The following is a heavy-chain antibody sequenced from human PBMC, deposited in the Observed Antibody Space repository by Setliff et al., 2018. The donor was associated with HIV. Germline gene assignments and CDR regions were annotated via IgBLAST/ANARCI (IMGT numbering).Heavy chain of an antibody. V-gene: IGHV4-34*01. Sequence: SETLSLTCAVYGGSFSGYYWSWIRQPPGKGLEWIGEINHSGSTNYNPSLKSRVTISVDTSKNQFSLKLSSVTAAGTAVYYCATGGRNNWNYFSYWGQGTRVTVS. CDR1: GGSFSGYY. D-gene: IGHD1-20*01. J-gene: IGHJ4*02. CDR3: ATGGRNNWNYFSY. CDR2: INHSGST.